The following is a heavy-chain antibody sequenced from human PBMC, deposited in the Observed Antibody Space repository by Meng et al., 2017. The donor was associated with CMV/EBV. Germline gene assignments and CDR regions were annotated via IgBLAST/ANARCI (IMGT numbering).Heavy chain of an antibody. Sequence: GGSLRLSCAVSGFTFSSYSMNWVRQAPGKGLEWVSSISSSSSYIYYADSVKGRFTISRDNAKNSLYLQMNSLRAEDTAVYYCAREGEEGAVAVGPYYFDYWGQGTLVTVSS. V-gene: IGHV3-21*01. CDR1: GFTFSSYS. D-gene: IGHD6-19*01. J-gene: IGHJ4*02. CDR3: AREGEEGAVAVGPYYFDY. CDR2: ISSSSSYI.